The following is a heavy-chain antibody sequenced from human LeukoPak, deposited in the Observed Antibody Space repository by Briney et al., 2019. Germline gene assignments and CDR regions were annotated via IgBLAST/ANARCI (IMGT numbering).Heavy chain of an antibody. CDR1: GFTFSSYW. CDR2: IKQDGSEK. V-gene: IGHV3-7*01. D-gene: IGHD2-15*01. J-gene: IGHJ4*02. Sequence: PGGSLRLSCAASGFTFSSYWMSWVRQAPGKGLEWVANIKQDGSEKYYVDSVKGRFTISRDNAKNSLYLQMNSLRAEDTAVYYCARPLGYCSGGSCFAFDYWGQGTLVTVSS. CDR3: ARPLGYCSGGSCFAFDY.